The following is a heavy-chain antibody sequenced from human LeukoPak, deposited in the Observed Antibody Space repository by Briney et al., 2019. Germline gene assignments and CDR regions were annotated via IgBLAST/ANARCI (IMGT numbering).Heavy chain of an antibody. Sequence: GGSLRLSCAASGFTFSSYAMHWVRQAPGKGLEWVAVISYDGSNKYYADSVKGRFTISRDNSKNTLYLQLNSLRAEDTAVYYCAREAVATISRGYYFDFWGQGTRVTVSS. CDR3: AREAVATISRGYYFDF. V-gene: IGHV3-30*04. CDR1: GFTFSSYA. J-gene: IGHJ4*02. CDR2: ISYDGSNK. D-gene: IGHD5-12*01.